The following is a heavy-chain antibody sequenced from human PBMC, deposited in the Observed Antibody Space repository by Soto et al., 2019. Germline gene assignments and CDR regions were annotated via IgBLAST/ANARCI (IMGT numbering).Heavy chain of an antibody. J-gene: IGHJ4*02. CDR1: GYTFTGYY. CDR2: INPNSGGT. Sequence: AAVKVSCKASGYTFTGYYMHWVRQAPGQGLEWMGWINPNSGGTNYAQKFQGRVTMTRDTSISTAYMELSRLRSDDTAVYYCARSAVVVTAGLHYWGQGTLVTVSS. V-gene: IGHV1-2*02. CDR3: ARSAVVVTAGLHY. D-gene: IGHD2-21*02.